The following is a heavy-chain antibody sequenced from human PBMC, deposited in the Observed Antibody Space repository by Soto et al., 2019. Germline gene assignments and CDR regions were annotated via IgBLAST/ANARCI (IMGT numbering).Heavy chain of an antibody. D-gene: IGHD3-3*01. CDR1: GFTFSSYA. V-gene: IGHV3-23*01. J-gene: IGHJ4*02. Sequence: GGSLRLSCAASGFTFSSYAMSWVRQAPGKGLEWVSAISGSGGSTYYADSVKGRFTISRDNSKNTLYLQMNSLRAEDTAVYYCAKDLWATYYDFWTFVSWGQGTLVTVSS. CDR2: ISGSGGST. CDR3: AKDLWATYYDFWTFVS.